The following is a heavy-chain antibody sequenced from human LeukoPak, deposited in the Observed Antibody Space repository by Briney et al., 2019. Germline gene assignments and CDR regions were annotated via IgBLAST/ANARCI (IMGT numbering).Heavy chain of an antibody. J-gene: IGHJ5*02. CDR2: INHSGST. D-gene: IGHD6-6*01. CDR3: ARGGWAIAARLGSWFDP. CDR1: GGSFSGYY. Sequence: PSETLSLTCAVYGGSFSGYYWSWIRQPPGKGLEWIGEINHSGSTNYNPSLKSRVTISVETSKNQFSLKLSSVTAADTAVYYCARGGWAIAARLGSWFDPWGQGTLVTVSS. V-gene: IGHV4-34*01.